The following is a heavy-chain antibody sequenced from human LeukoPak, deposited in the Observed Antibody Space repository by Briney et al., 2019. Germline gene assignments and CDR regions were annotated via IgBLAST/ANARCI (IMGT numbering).Heavy chain of an antibody. CDR2: ISSSSNTI. D-gene: IGHD1-14*01. CDR3: AKDADHPYYFDY. J-gene: IGHJ4*02. CDR1: GFTFSSYS. V-gene: IGHV3-48*01. Sequence: PGGSLRLSCAASGFTFSSYSMNWVRQAPGKGLEWVSYISSSSNTIYYADSVKGRFTISRDNSKNTLYLQMNSLRAEDTAVYYCAKDADHPYYFDYWGQGTLVTVSS.